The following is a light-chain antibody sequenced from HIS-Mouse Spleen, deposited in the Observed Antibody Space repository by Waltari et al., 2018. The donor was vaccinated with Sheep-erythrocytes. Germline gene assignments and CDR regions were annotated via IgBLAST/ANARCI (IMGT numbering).Light chain of an antibody. CDR1: KLGDKY. V-gene: IGLV3-1*01. CDR3: QAWDSSTAVV. J-gene: IGLJ2*01. Sequence: SYELTQPPSVSVSPGQTASITCPGDKLGDKYACWYQQKPGQSPVLVIYQDSKRPSGIPERFSGSNSGKTATLTISGTQAMDEADYYCQAWDSSTAVVFGGGTKLTVL. CDR2: QDS.